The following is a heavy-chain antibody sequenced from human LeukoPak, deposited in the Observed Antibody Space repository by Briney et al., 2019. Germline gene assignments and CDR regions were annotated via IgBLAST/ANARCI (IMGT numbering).Heavy chain of an antibody. J-gene: IGHJ4*02. V-gene: IGHV3-53*01. D-gene: IGHD3-22*01. CDR1: GFTVHSNY. Sequence: GGSLRLSCAASGFTVHSNYMSWVRQAPGKGLEWVSVIDRSGVTHYADSVKGRFTISRDNSKNTLYLQMNSLRAEDTGVYYCARGSSPYYYDSSGYPYPLDYWGQGTLVTVSS. CDR3: ARGSSPYYYDSSGYPYPLDY. CDR2: IDRSGVT.